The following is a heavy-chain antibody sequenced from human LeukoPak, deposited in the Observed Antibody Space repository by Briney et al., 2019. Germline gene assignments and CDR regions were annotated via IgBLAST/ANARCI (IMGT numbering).Heavy chain of an antibody. D-gene: IGHD4-23*01. CDR2: ISSSSSYI. CDR3: ARDYHDYGGRYFQH. Sequence: PGGSLRLSCAASGFTFSSYSMNWVRQAPGKGLEWVSSISSSSSYIYYADSVKGRFTISRDNAKNSLYLQMNSLRAEDTAVYYCARDYHDYGGRYFQHWGQGTLVTVSS. J-gene: IGHJ1*01. V-gene: IGHV3-21*01. CDR1: GFTFSSYS.